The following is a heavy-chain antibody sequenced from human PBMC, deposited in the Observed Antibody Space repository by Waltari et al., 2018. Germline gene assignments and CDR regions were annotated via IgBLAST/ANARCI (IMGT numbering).Heavy chain of an antibody. Sequence: DVQLVDSGGDVVQPGGSLRLSCAASGFTFDDNGMHWVRQAPGKGLEGVSGISWSVATITYADSVKGRFTISRDNAKNSLYLQMNSLRDEDTAVYYCASLRFDDAFDIWGQGTMVTVSS. V-gene: IGHV3-9*01. CDR1: GFTFDDNG. J-gene: IGHJ3*02. CDR2: ISWSVATI. CDR3: ASLRFDDAFDI. D-gene: IGHD3-10*01.